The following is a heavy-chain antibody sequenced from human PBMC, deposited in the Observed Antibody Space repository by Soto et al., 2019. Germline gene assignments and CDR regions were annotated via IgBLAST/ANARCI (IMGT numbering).Heavy chain of an antibody. Sequence: GASVKVSCKASGGTFSSYTISWVRQAPGQGLEWMGRIIPILGIANYAQKFQGRVTITADKSTSTAYMELSSLRSEDTAVYYCARSESSSPRGYYYYYMDVWGKGTTVTVSS. V-gene: IGHV1-69*02. J-gene: IGHJ6*03. CDR3: ARSESSSPRGYYYYYMDV. CDR2: IIPILGIA. CDR1: GGTFSSYT. D-gene: IGHD6-6*01.